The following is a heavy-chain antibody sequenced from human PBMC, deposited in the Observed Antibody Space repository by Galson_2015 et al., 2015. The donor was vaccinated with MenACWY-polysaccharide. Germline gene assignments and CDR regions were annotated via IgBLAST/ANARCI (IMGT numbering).Heavy chain of an antibody. CDR1: GYTFTSYG. Sequence: SVKVSCKASGYTFTSYGISWVRQAPGQGLEWMGWISAYNGNTNYAQKLQGRVTMTTDTSTSTAYMELRSLRSDDAAVYYCARETSSPLAQVPNFDYWGQGTLVTVSS. J-gene: IGHJ4*02. V-gene: IGHV1-18*01. D-gene: IGHD6-13*01. CDR2: ISAYNGNT. CDR3: ARETSSPLAQVPNFDY.